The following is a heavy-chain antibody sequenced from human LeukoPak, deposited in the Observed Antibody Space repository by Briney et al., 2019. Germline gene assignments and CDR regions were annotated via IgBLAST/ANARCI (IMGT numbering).Heavy chain of an antibody. Sequence: GGSLRLSCAASGFTFSSYWMHWVRQAPGKGLVWVSRINSDGSSTGYADSVKGRFTISRDNAKNSLYLQMNSLRAEDTALYYCARDGGSATRYNYYYYYMDVWGKGTTVTVSS. CDR1: GFTFSSYW. CDR3: ARDGGSATRYNYYYYYMDV. V-gene: IGHV3-74*01. D-gene: IGHD1-26*01. J-gene: IGHJ6*03. CDR2: INSDGSST.